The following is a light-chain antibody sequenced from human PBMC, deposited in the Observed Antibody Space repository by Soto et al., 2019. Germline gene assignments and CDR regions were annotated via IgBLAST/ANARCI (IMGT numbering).Light chain of an antibody. CDR2: DAS. Sequence: EIVLTQSPATLSLSPGERATLSCRASQSVSSYLAWYQQKPGQAPRLLIYDASNRATGIPARFSGSGSGTDFTRTISSLEPDDLAVYYCKQRSNWPITFGQGTRLEIK. CDR3: KQRSNWPIT. J-gene: IGKJ5*01. CDR1: QSVSSY. V-gene: IGKV3-11*01.